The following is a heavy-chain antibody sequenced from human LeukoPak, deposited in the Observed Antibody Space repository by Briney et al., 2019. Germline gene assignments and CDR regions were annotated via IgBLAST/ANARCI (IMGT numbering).Heavy chain of an antibody. CDR2: IYTSGST. D-gene: IGHD4-17*01. CDR1: GGSISSGSYY. CDR3: AKGGKWVTTVTGTNY. Sequence: SETLSLTCTVSGGSISSGSYYWSWIRQPAGKGLEWIGRIYTSGSTNYNPSLKSRVTISVDTSKNQFSLKLSSVTAADTAVYYCAKGGKWVTTVTGTNYWGQGTLVTVSS. J-gene: IGHJ4*02. V-gene: IGHV4-61*02.